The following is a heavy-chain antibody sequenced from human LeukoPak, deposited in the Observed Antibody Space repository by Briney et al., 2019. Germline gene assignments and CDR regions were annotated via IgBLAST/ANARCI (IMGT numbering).Heavy chain of an antibody. CDR1: GFTFSSYD. CDR2: NGTAGDT. J-gene: IGHJ2*01. CDR3: ARGYAPREGYFDL. Sequence: PGGSLRLSCAASGFTFSSYDIHWVRQATGKGLEWVSANGTAGDTYYLDSVKGRFTISRENAKNSLYLQMNSLRAGDTAVYYCARGYAPREGYFDLWGRGTLVTVSS. D-gene: IGHD2-8*01. V-gene: IGHV3-13*01.